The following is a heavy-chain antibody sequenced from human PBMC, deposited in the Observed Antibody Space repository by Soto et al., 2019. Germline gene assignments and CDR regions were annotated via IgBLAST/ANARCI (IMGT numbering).Heavy chain of an antibody. V-gene: IGHV1-24*01. D-gene: IGHD5-18*01. J-gene: IGHJ4*02. CDR3: ATWIQLWQPYCFDY. CDR1: GYTLTELS. CDR2: FDPEDGET. Sequence: ASVKVSCKVSGYTLTELSMHWVRQAPGKELEWMGGFDPEDGETIYAQKFQGRVTMTEDTSTDTAYMELSSLRSEDTAVYYCATWIQLWQPYCFDYWGQGTLVTVS.